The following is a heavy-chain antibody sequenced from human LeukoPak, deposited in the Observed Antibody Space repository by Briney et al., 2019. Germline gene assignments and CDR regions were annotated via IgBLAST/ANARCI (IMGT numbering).Heavy chain of an antibody. J-gene: IGHJ4*02. CDR2: IRYDGSNK. Sequence: GGSLRLSCAASGLTFSNYGMHWVRQAPGKGLEWVALIRYDGSNKYYADSVKGRFTISRDNFKNTLYLQMNSLRAEDTAVYYCAKWRRGGWSLDYWGQGTLVTVSS. D-gene: IGHD6-19*01. V-gene: IGHV3-30*02. CDR1: GLTFSNYG. CDR3: AKWRRGGWSLDY.